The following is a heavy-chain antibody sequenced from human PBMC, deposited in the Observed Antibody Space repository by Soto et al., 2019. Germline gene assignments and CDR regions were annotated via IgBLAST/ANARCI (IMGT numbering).Heavy chain of an antibody. CDR2: IYTGDSDT. V-gene: IGHV5-51*01. Sequence: GESLKISCKGSGYSFTSYWIGWVRQMPGKGLEWMGIIYTGDSDTRYSPSFQGQVTISADKSISTAYLQWSSLKASDTALYYCARHTWSSGSPEVFDYWGQGTLATLFS. CDR3: ARHTWSSGSPEVFDY. CDR1: GYSFTSYW. D-gene: IGHD1-26*01. J-gene: IGHJ4*02.